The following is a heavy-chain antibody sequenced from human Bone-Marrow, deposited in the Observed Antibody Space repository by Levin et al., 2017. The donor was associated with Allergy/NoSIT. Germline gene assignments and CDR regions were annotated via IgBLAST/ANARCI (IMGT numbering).Heavy chain of an antibody. CDR1: GYYFSSFW. CDR2: IYPSDSDA. Sequence: GESLKISCKGSGYYFSSFWIAWVRQLPGKGLEWMGIIYPSDSDARYSPSFQGQVTISVDKAIDTAYLQWSSLKASDTAIYYCAKFNYGDPFDPWGQGTQVTVTS. CDR3: AKFNYGDPFDP. V-gene: IGHV5-51*01. D-gene: IGHD4-17*01. J-gene: IGHJ5*02.